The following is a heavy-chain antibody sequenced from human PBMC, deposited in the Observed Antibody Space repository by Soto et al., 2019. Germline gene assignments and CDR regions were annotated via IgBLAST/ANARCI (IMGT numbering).Heavy chain of an antibody. CDR3: ARDQEGRTGDLSGYYYYYGMDV. J-gene: IGHJ6*02. Sequence: VGSLRLSCAASGFTFSSYAMHWVRQAPGKGLEWVAVISYDGSNKYYADSVKGRFTISRDNSKNTLYLQMNSLRAEDTAVYYCARDQEGRTGDLSGYYYYYGMDVWGQGTTVTVSS. V-gene: IGHV3-30-3*01. D-gene: IGHD1-1*01. CDR2: ISYDGSNK. CDR1: GFTFSSYA.